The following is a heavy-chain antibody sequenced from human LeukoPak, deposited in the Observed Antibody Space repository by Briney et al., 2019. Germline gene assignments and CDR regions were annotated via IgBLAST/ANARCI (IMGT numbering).Heavy chain of an antibody. J-gene: IGHJ3*02. CDR2: IYYSGST. Sequence: SETLSLTCTVSGGSISSYYWSWIWQPPGKGLEWIGYIYYSGSTNYNPSLKSRVTISVDTSKNQFSLKLSSVTAADTAVYYCATTYYDFWSGYYTGAFDIWGQGTMVTVSS. CDR1: GGSISSYY. D-gene: IGHD3-3*01. CDR3: ATTYYDFWSGYYTGAFDI. V-gene: IGHV4-59*08.